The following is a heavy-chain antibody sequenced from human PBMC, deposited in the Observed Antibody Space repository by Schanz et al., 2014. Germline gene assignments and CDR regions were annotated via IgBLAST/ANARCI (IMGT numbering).Heavy chain of an antibody. J-gene: IGHJ5*02. Sequence: QVQLVQSGAEVKKPGASVKVSCKASGYTFTSYGISWVRQAPGQGLEWMGWISVYTGNTKYGQKVQGRVTMTADTSTNTAYMELRSLRSDDTAVYYCAKAEYDILTDSYSRLDPWGQGTLVTVSP. CDR1: GYTFTSYG. CDR2: ISVYTGNT. CDR3: AKAEYDILTDSYSRLDP. D-gene: IGHD3-9*01. V-gene: IGHV1-18*01.